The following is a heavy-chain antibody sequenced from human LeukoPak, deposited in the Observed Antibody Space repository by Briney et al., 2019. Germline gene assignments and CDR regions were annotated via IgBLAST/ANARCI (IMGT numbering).Heavy chain of an antibody. D-gene: IGHD6-6*01. Sequence: SETLSLTCAVYGGSFSGYYWSWIRQPPGKGLEWIGEINHSGSTDYNPSLKSRVTISVDTSKNQFSLKLSSVTAADTAVYYCARSPPSRELYSSSSGYFDYWGQGTLVTVSS. CDR2: INHSGST. J-gene: IGHJ4*02. V-gene: IGHV4-34*01. CDR1: GGSFSGYY. CDR3: ARSPPSRELYSSSSGYFDY.